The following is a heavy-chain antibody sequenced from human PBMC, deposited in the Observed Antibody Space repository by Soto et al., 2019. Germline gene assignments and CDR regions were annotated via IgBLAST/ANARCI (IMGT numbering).Heavy chain of an antibody. CDR2: IIPMFGTA. Sequence: QVQLVQSGAEVKKPESSVKVSCKAPGGTFSTYAISWVRQAPGQGLEWMGGIIPMFGTANYAQRFQDRVTITAEECTNTVYMGLISLRSEDTAVYFCASGIQLWLRRINNGYSGWGQGPLVTVSS. D-gene: IGHD5-18*01. J-gene: IGHJ4*02. CDR1: GGTFSTYA. V-gene: IGHV1-69*12. CDR3: ASGIQLWLRRINNGYSG.